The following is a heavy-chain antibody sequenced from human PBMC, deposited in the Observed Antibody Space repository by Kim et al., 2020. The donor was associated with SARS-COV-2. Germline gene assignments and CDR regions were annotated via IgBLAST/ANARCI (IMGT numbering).Heavy chain of an antibody. CDR1: GFTFNIYA. CDR3: AGVSSGSRGWVKYFQH. V-gene: IGHV3-23*01. D-gene: IGHD6-19*01. CDR2: IRGSGEST. Sequence: GGSLRLSCAASGFTFNIYAMSWVRQAPGKGLEWVSGIRGSGESTTYADSVKGRFTISRDNAKNTLYLQMDRLRVDDTALYYCAGVSSGSRGWVKYFQHWGQGTLVTVSS. J-gene: IGHJ1*01.